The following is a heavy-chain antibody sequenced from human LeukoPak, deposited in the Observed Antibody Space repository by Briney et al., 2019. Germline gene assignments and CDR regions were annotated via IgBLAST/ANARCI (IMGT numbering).Heavy chain of an antibody. V-gene: IGHV4-34*01. CDR3: ARKRSYYDFWSGYYTQGGSFDY. CDR1: GGSFSGYY. Sequence: SETLSLTCAVYGGSFSGYYWSWIRQPPGKGLEWVGEINHSGSTNYNPSLKSRVTISVDTSKNQFSLKLSSVTAADTAVYYCARKRSYYDFWSGYYTQGGSFDYWGQGTLVTVSS. J-gene: IGHJ4*02. D-gene: IGHD3-3*01. CDR2: INHSGST.